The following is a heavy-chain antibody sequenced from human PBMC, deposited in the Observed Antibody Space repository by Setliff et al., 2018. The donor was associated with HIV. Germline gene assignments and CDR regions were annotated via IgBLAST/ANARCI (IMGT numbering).Heavy chain of an antibody. CDR3: VRDSFNRPL. J-gene: IGHJ4*02. CDR1: GFSFSGAW. D-gene: IGHD3-22*01. Sequence: GGSLRLSCAASGFSFSGAWMRWVRQAPGKGLEWVAQIKSGGTADYAAPVKGRFTISRDDSKNVVSLQMDSLKTEDAAVYYCVRDSFNRPLWGQGALVTVSS. CDR2: IKSGGTA. V-gene: IGHV3-15*01.